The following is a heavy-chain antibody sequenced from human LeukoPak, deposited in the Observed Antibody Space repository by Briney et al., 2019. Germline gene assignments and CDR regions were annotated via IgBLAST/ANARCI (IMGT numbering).Heavy chain of an antibody. J-gene: IGHJ3*02. D-gene: IGHD3-22*01. CDR3: AKLMEDYYDSSGYYYGAAGAFDI. Sequence: GGSLRLSCAASGFTFSSYAMSWVRQAPGKGLEWVSAISGSGGSTYYADSVKGRFTNSRDNSKNTLYLQMNSLRAEDTAVYYCAKLMEDYYDSSGYYYGAAGAFDIWGQGTMVTVSS. CDR2: ISGSGGST. CDR1: GFTFSSYA. V-gene: IGHV3-23*01.